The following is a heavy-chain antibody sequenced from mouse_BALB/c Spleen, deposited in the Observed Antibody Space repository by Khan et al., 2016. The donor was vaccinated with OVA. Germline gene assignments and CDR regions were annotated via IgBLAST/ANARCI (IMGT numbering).Heavy chain of an antibody. CDR3: ARNRDGGSYWYFDV. Sequence: QVQLQQSGPGLVAPSQSLSITCTVSGFSLSRYSVHWVRQPPGKGLEWLGMMWVGGSTDYNSALKSRLSISKDNSKSQVFLKMNSLQTDDTAMYYCARNRDGGSYWYFDVWGAGTTVTVSS. V-gene: IGHV2-6-4*01. CDR1: GFSLSRYS. J-gene: IGHJ1*01. D-gene: IGHD3-3*01. CDR2: MWVGGST.